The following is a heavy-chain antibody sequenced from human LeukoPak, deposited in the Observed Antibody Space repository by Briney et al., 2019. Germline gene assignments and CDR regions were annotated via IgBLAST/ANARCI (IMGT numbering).Heavy chain of an antibody. CDR3: ARVRSPWLRLAYYYYGMDV. Sequence: ASVKVSCKASGYTFTSNYIHWVRQAPGQGLEWMGMIYPRDGSTSYAQKFQGRVTVTRNTSISTAYMELSSLRSEDTAVYYCARVRSPWLRLAYYYYGMDVWGQGTTVTVSS. CDR2: IYPRDGST. D-gene: IGHD5-12*01. CDR1: GYTFTSNY. J-gene: IGHJ6*02. V-gene: IGHV1-46*01.